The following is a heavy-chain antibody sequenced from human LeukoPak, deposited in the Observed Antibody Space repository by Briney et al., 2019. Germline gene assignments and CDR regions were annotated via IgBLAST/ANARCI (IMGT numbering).Heavy chain of an antibody. D-gene: IGHD2-2*01. CDR3: ARARVGYCSSTSCHLFDY. CDR1: GFTFSSYW. V-gene: IGHV3-7*01. Sequence: GGSLRLSCAASGFTFSSYWMSWVRQAPGKGLEWVANIKQDGSEKYYVDSVKGRFTISRDNAKNSLYLQMNSLRAEDTAVYYCARARVGYCSSTSCHLFDYWGQGTLVTVSS. CDR2: IKQDGSEK. J-gene: IGHJ4*02.